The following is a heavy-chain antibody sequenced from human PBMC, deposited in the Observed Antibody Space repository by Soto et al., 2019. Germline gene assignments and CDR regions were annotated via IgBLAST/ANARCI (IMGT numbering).Heavy chain of an antibody. D-gene: IGHD3-9*01. J-gene: IGHJ2*01. CDR2: IYHTGST. V-gene: IGHV4-4*02. CDR3: AFFQAEDGIRDSVPVSAFLLNRSSDL. Sequence: GKGLEWIGEIYHTGSTNYNPSLKGRVTISIDTSEDQFSLKLRSVSAAGTAVYYCAFFQAEDGIRDSVPVSAFLLNRSSDL.